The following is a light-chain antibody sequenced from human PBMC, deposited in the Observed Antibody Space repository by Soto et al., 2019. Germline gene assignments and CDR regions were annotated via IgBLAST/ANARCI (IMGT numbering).Light chain of an antibody. CDR2: EVS. CDR3: NSYTITSTYV. J-gene: IGLJ1*01. Sequence: QSVLTQPASVSGSPGQSITISCTGSSSDVGGYNYVSWYQHHPGKAPKLILYEVSNRPSGVSNRFSGCKSGITAALTISGLRAEDEADYYCNSYTITSTYVFGSGTRSPS. CDR1: SSDVGGYNY. V-gene: IGLV2-14*01.